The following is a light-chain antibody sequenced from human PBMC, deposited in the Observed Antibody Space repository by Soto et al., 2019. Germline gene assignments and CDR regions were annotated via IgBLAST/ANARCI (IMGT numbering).Light chain of an antibody. V-gene: IGLV2-23*02. CDR2: EVD. J-gene: IGLJ3*02. Sequence: QSALTQPASVSGAPGQSITISCTGTNSDIGKYTFVSWYGQHPGKAPKLLIFEVDKQPSGISTPFPGSTSGYTASRTIAGLRPEEEGNYYCCLYGGSSNYVVFGGGTKLTVL. CDR1: NSDIGKYTF. CDR3: CLYGGSSNYVV.